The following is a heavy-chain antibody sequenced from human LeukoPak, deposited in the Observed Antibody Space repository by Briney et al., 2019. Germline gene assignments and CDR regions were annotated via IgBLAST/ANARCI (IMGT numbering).Heavy chain of an antibody. CDR2: ISGTGYNT. Sequence: GGSLTLSCAASGLTFRKCAMSWLRQAPGKGLEWVSGISGTGYNTNYADSVKGRFTISRDNSKNTLYLQMNSLGAEDTAVYYCAKHVSGSLFYFDYWGQRTLVTVSS. CDR3: AKHVSGSLFYFDY. CDR1: GLTFRKCA. J-gene: IGHJ4*02. V-gene: IGHV3-23*01. D-gene: IGHD3-10*01.